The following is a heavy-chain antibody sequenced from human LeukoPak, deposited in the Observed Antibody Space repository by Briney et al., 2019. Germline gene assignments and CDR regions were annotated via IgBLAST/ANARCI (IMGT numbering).Heavy chain of an antibody. CDR2: ISGSGGST. J-gene: IGHJ4*02. CDR3: AKDILAVAVRAPGQPHDY. CDR1: EFSVGSNY. Sequence: PGGSLRLSCAASEFSVGSNYMTWVRQAPGKGLEWVSAISGSGGSTYYADSVKGRFTISRDNSKNTLYLQMNSLRAEDTAVYYCAKDILAVAVRAPGQPHDYWGQGTLVTVSS. D-gene: IGHD6-19*01. V-gene: IGHV3-23*01.